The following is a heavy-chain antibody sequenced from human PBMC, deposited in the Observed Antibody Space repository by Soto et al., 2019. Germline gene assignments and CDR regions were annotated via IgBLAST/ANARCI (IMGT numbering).Heavy chain of an antibody. CDR2: VYPGDSDT. Sequence: GESLKISCQGSGYSFSNYWTAWVRHMPGKGLEWMGIVYPGDSDTTYSPSFQGQVTMSADKSISTAYLQWSSLKASDTAIYYCARRISDRDGRYYFDYWGQGTLVTVSS. J-gene: IGHJ4*02. D-gene: IGHD3-22*01. CDR1: GYSFSNYW. V-gene: IGHV5-51*01. CDR3: ARRISDRDGRYYFDY.